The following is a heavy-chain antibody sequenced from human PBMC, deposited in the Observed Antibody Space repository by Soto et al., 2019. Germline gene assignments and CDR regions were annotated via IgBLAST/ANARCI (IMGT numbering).Heavy chain of an antibody. CDR1: GFTFSSYA. D-gene: IGHD4-17*01. J-gene: IGHJ4*02. CDR3: AEHPWGDYSAGFFVY. Sequence: EVQLLESGGGLVQPGGSLRLSCAASGFTFSSYAMSWVRQAPGKGLEWVSAISGSGGSTYYADSVKGRFTISRDNSKSTLSLQMNRLRAEDTAVYYCAEHPWGDYSAGFFVYWGRGPLLSASS. CDR2: ISGSGGST. V-gene: IGHV3-23*01.